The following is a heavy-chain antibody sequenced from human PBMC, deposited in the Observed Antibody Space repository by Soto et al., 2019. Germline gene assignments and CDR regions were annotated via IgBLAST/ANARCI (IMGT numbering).Heavy chain of an antibody. D-gene: IGHD3-3*01. CDR3: AKTGFWSDYRVADY. Sequence: QLQLQESGPGLVKPSETLSLTCTVSDGSISSRSSYWGWIRQPPGKGLEWIGRINYSGSTYYNPSLKSRITISVDTSKNQFSLKLSSVTAADTAVYFCAKTGFWSDYRVADYWGQGTLVTVSS. CDR2: INYSGST. V-gene: IGHV4-39*01. CDR1: DGSISSRSSY. J-gene: IGHJ4*02.